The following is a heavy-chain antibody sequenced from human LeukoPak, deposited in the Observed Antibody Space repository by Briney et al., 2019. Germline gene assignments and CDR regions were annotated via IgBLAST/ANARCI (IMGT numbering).Heavy chain of an antibody. CDR2: INPNSGGT. Sequence: KPGASVRVSCKASGYTFTGYYMHWVRQAPGQGREWMGWINPNSGGTNYAQKFQGRVTMTRDTSISTAYMELSRLRSDDTAVYYCAREGDYDILTGYDPWGQGTLVTVSS. D-gene: IGHD3-9*01. CDR3: AREGDYDILTGYDP. V-gene: IGHV1-2*02. CDR1: GYTFTGYY. J-gene: IGHJ5*02.